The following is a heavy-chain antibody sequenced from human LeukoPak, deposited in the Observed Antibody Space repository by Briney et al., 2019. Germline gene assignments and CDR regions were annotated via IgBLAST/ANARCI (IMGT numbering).Heavy chain of an antibody. CDR1: GDSISSGNYY. J-gene: IGHJ5*01. CDR3: AREQRLRDNNWFDS. CDR2: IHMSGTITT. Sequence: SETLSLTCTVSGDSISSGNYYWSWIQQPAGKRLEWIGRIHMSGTITTTYCSSLKSRLTIPIDTSKNQFSLRLSSVTAADTAVYYFAREQRLRDNNWFDSWGQGTLVTVSS. D-gene: IGHD6-25*01. V-gene: IGHV4-61*02.